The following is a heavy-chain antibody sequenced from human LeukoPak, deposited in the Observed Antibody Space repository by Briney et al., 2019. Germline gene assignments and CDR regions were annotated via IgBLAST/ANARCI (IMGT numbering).Heavy chain of an antibody. Sequence: GGSLRLSCAASGFTVSSNYMSWVRQAPGKGLEWVSVIYSGGSTYYADSVKGRFTISRDNSKNTLYLQMNSLRAEDTAVYYCAKLGGMRVASYFDYWGQGTLVTVSS. V-gene: IGHV3-53*01. CDR2: IYSGGST. D-gene: IGHD7-27*01. CDR3: AKLGGMRVASYFDY. CDR1: GFTVSSNY. J-gene: IGHJ4*02.